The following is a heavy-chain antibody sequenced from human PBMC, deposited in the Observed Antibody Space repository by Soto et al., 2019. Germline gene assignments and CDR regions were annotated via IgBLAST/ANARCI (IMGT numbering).Heavy chain of an antibody. CDR3: AREPVSYDILTGYYLFDY. CDR2: IIPILGIA. Sequence: SVKVSCKASGGTFSSYTISWVRQAPGQGLEWMGRIIPILGIANYAQKFQGRVTITADKSTSTAYMELSSLRSEDTAVYYCAREPVSYDILTGYYLFDYWGQGTLVTVSS. D-gene: IGHD3-9*01. J-gene: IGHJ4*02. CDR1: GGTFSSYT. V-gene: IGHV1-69*04.